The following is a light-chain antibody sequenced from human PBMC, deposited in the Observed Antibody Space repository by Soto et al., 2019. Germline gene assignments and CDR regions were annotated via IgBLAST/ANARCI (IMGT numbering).Light chain of an antibody. CDR2: DVT. J-gene: IGLJ3*02. Sequence: QSALTQPASVSGSPGQSITISCTGTSRDVGSYNLVSWYQQHPGKAPKLLIYDVTTRPSGVPDRFSGSKSCNTASLTISGLQAEDEADFYCCSYAGSYTWVFGGGTKLTVL. V-gene: IGLV2-11*01. CDR3: CSYAGSYTWV. CDR1: SRDVGSYNL.